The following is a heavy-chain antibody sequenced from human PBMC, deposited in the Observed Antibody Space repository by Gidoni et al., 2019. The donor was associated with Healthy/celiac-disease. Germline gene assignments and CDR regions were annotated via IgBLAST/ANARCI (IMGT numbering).Heavy chain of an antibody. V-gene: IGHV3-30-3*01. CDR1: GFPFSSYA. D-gene: IGHD3-22*01. CDR2: ISYDGSNK. Sequence: QVQLVESGGGVVQPGRSLRLSCAASGFPFSSYAMHWVRQAPGKGLEWVAVISYDGSNKYYADAVKGRFTISRDNSKNTLYLQMNSLRAEDTAVYYCARENYYDSSGYYLEVGWFDPWGQGTLVTVSS. J-gene: IGHJ5*02. CDR3: ARENYYDSSGYYLEVGWFDP.